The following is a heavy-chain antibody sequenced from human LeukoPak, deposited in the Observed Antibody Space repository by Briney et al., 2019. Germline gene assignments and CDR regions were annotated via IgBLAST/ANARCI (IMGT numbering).Heavy chain of an antibody. V-gene: IGHV4-34*01. D-gene: IGHD3-10*01. CDR2: INHSGST. J-gene: IGHJ4*02. CDR1: GGSFSGYY. Sequence: PSETLSLTCGVYGGSFSGYYWSWIRPPPGKGLEWIGEINHSGSTNYNLSLKSRVTISVDTSKNHFSQKLSSVTAADTAVYYCARGRFTMVRGVNYGYWGQGTLVTVSS. CDR3: ARGRFTMVRGVNYGY.